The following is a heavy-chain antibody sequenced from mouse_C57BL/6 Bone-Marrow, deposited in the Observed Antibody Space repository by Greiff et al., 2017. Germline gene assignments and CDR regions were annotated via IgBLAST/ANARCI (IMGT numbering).Heavy chain of an antibody. CDR1: GYSITSDY. J-gene: IGHJ2*01. V-gene: IGHV3-8*01. CDR3: ARSPVVALDY. Sequence: EVQLVESGPGLAKPSPTLSLTCSVTGYSITSDYWNWIRKFPGNKLEYMGYISYSGSTSYNPSLNSRISITPDTSKNQYSLQLNSVTTKDTATYYCARSPVVALDYWGQGTTLTVSA. D-gene: IGHD1-1*01. CDR2: ISYSGST.